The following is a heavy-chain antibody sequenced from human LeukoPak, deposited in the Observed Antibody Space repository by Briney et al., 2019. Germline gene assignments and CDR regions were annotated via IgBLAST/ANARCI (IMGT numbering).Heavy chain of an antibody. CDR3: ARVGYGSGSYLVGDFDY. Sequence: PGGSLRLSCAASGFKFGSYAMTWVRQAPGKGLERVSGINWNGGSTGYADSVKGRFTISRDNAKNSLYLQMNSLRAEDTALYHCARVGYGSGSYLVGDFDYWGQGTLVTVSS. D-gene: IGHD3-10*01. V-gene: IGHV3-20*01. J-gene: IGHJ4*02. CDR1: GFKFGSYA. CDR2: INWNGGST.